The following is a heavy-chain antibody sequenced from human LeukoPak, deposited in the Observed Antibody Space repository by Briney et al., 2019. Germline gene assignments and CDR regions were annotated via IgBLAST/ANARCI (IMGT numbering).Heavy chain of an antibody. D-gene: IGHD3-10*01. V-gene: IGHV4-39*01. CDR2: IHDSGST. CDR1: GGSISTRYYY. CDR3: ASLYFYGSGSFPNY. Sequence: SETLSLTCAVSGGSISTRYYYWGWIRQPPGKGLEWIGTIHDSGSTYYSPSLKSQVIISVDTSNNQFSLKLSSVTAGDTAVYYCASLYFYGSGSFPNYWGQGILVTVST. J-gene: IGHJ4*02.